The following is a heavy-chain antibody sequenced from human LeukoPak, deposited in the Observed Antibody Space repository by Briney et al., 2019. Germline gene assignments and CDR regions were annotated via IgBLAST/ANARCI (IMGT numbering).Heavy chain of an antibody. CDR2: ISWDGGST. J-gene: IGHJ6*04. Sequence: GGSLRLSCAASGFTFDDYAMHWVRQAPGKGLEWVSLISWDGGSTYYADSVKGRFTISRDDSKNSLYLQMNSLRAEDTASYYCAKDRVAAAVDYYYYYGMDVWGKGTTVTVSS. CDR3: AKDRVAAAVDYYYYYGMDV. CDR1: GFTFDDYA. D-gene: IGHD6-13*01. V-gene: IGHV3-43D*04.